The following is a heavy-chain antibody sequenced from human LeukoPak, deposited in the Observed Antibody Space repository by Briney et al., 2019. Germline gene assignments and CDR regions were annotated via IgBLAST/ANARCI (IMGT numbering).Heavy chain of an antibody. J-gene: IGHJ4*02. V-gene: IGHV3-23*01. D-gene: IGHD3-9*01. CDR1: GFTFSSYG. CDR2: ISGSGGST. CDR3: AKVGLRYFDWLLEPLDY. Sequence: GGSLRLSCAASGFTFSSYGMSWVRQAPGKGLEWVSAISGSGGSTYYADSVKGRFTISGDNSKNTLYLQMNSLRAEDTAVYYCAKVGLRYFDWLLEPLDYWGQGTLVTVSS.